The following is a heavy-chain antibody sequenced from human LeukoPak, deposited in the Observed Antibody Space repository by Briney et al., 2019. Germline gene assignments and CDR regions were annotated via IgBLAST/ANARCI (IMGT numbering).Heavy chain of an antibody. V-gene: IGHV3-30-3*01. CDR3: ARTPDYGDYRRNYFDY. CDR1: GFTFSSYA. J-gene: IGHJ4*02. CDR2: ISYDGSNK. D-gene: IGHD4-17*01. Sequence: GGSLRLSCAASGFTFSSYAMHWVRQAPGKGLEWVAVISYDGSNKYYADSVKGRFTISRDNSKNTLYLQMNSLRAEDTAVYYCARTPDYGDYRRNYFDYWGQGTLVTVSS.